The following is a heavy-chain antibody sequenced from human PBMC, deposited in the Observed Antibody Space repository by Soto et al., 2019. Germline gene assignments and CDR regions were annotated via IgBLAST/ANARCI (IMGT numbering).Heavy chain of an antibody. V-gene: IGHV3-21*01. Sequence: ESGGGLVKPGGSLRLSCAASGFTFSSYSMNWVRQAPGKGLEWVSSISSSSSYIYYADSVKGRFTISRDNAKNSLYLQMNSLRAEDTAVYYCARESCSGGSCYSGGLPNYYMDVWGKGTTVTVSS. D-gene: IGHD2-15*01. J-gene: IGHJ6*03. CDR2: ISSSSSYI. CDR1: GFTFSSYS. CDR3: ARESCSGGSCYSGGLPNYYMDV.